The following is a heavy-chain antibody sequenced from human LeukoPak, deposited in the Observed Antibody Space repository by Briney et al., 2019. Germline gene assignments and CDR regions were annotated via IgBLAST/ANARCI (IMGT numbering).Heavy chain of an antibody. CDR1: GISLSNYG. D-gene: IGHD6-19*01. V-gene: IGHV3-23*01. J-gene: IGHJ2*01. Sequence: PGGSLRLSCAVSGISLSNYGMSWVRQAPGKGLEWVAGISGSGGSTNYADSLKGRFTISRDNSKNTLYLQMNSLRAEDTAVYYCARDRIAVAGPASTTLIDWYFDLWGRGTLVTVSS. CDR2: ISGSGGST. CDR3: ARDRIAVAGPASTTLIDWYFDL.